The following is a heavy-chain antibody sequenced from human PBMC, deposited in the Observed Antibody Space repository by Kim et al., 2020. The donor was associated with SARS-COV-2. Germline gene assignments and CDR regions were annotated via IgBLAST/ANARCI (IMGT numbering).Heavy chain of an antibody. Sequence: ASVKVSCKVSGYTLTKLSMHWVRQAPGKGLEWMGGFDPDYGETNYAQKFQGRVTMTEDTSTDTAYMELSSLRSEDTAVYYCATGDYDYDSSGTFYYYYGMDVWGQGTTVTVSS. CDR2: FDPDYGET. V-gene: IGHV1-24*01. CDR1: GYTLTKLS. CDR3: ATGDYDYDSSGTFYYYYGMDV. J-gene: IGHJ6*02. D-gene: IGHD3-22*01.